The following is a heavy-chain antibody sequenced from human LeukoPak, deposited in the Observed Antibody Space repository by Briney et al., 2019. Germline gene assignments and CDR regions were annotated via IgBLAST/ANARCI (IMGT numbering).Heavy chain of an antibody. CDR2: TYSDGNT. CDR1: GFTVSNNY. Sequence: GESLRLSCAASGFTVSNNYMSWVRQAPGKGLEWVSITYSDGNTNYAVSVKGRFTISRDTSQNTLSLQVNSLRAEDTAVYYCVRKNQDFNAAFDIWGQGTVVTVSS. CDR3: VRKNQDFNAAFDI. V-gene: IGHV3-53*01. D-gene: IGHD1-14*01. J-gene: IGHJ3*02.